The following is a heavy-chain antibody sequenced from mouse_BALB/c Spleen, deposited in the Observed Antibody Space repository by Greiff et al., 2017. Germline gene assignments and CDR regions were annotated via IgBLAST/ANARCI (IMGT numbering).Heavy chain of an antibody. V-gene: IGHV1-9*01. Sequence: VQLQQSGAELMKPGASVKISCKATGYTFSSYWIEWVKQRPGPGLEWIGEILPGSGSTNYNEKFKGKATFTADTSSNTAYMQLSSLTSEDSAVYYCASFPHLYWGQGTSVTVSS. CDR3: ASFPHLY. CDR1: GYTFSSYW. J-gene: IGHJ4*01. CDR2: ILPGSGST.